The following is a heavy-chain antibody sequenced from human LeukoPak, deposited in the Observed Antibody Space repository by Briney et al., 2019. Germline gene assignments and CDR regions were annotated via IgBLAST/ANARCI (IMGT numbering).Heavy chain of an antibody. D-gene: IGHD1-26*01. J-gene: IGHJ4*02. CDR2: INPSRNT. Sequence: SETLSLTCAVFGGSFSGYYWNWIRQPPGKGLEWIGQINPSRNTNYNPSLKSRVTIFVDTSKNQFSMKLTSVTAADTAVYYCARRARLEVGAIDFWGQGTLVTVSS. V-gene: IGHV4-34*01. CDR1: GGSFSGYY. CDR3: ARRARLEVGAIDF.